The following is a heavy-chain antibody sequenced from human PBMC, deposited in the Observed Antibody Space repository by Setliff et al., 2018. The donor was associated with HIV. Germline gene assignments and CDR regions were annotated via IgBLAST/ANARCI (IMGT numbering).Heavy chain of an antibody. CDR3: ARDYYGGFGDYDFGDYFDY. D-gene: IGHD4-17*01. J-gene: IGHJ4*02. Sequence: GGSLRLSCAVSGFTFRTYWMSWVRQTPGKGLEWVANIKPDGSEKYYVDSVKGRFAISSDNAKNSLSLQMNSLRADDTAVYYCARDYYGGFGDYDFGDYFDYWGQGALVTVSS. CDR2: IKPDGSEK. V-gene: IGHV3-7*03. CDR1: GFTFRTYW.